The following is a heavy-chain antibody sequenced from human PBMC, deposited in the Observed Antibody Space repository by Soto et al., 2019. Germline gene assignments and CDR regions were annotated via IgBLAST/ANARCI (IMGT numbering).Heavy chain of an antibody. D-gene: IGHD6-13*01. Sequence: SLKISCKGSGYSFTSYWIGWVRQMPGKGLEWMGIIYPGDSDTRYSPSFQGQVTISADKSISTAYLQWSSLKASDTAMYYCARHISEWQQLGGRFDPWGQGTLVTVS. CDR2: IYPGDSDT. CDR1: GYSFTSYW. J-gene: IGHJ5*02. CDR3: ARHISEWQQLGGRFDP. V-gene: IGHV5-51*01.